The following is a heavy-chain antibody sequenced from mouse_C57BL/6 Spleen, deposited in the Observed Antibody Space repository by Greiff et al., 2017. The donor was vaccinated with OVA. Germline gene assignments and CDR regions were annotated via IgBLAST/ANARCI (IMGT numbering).Heavy chain of an antibody. Sequence: VQLQQSGPGLVKPSQSLSLTCSVTGYSITSGYYWNWIRQFPGNKLEWMGYISYDGSNNYNPSPKNRISITRDTSKNQFFLKLNSVTTEDTATYYCAIYGSSPYWYFDVWGTGTTVTVSS. D-gene: IGHD1-1*01. J-gene: IGHJ1*03. CDR2: ISYDGSN. V-gene: IGHV3-6*01. CDR3: AIYGSSPYWYFDV. CDR1: GYSITSGYY.